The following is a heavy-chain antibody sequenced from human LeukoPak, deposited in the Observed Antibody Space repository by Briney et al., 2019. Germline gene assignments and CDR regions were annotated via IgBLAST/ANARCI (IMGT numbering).Heavy chain of an antibody. D-gene: IGHD4-17*01. CDR1: GGSIGSYY. CDR3: ARLLDYGGYYFDY. Sequence: SETLSLTCTVSGGSIGSYYWSWIRQPPGKGLEWIGYIYYSGSTNYNPSLKSRVTISVDTSKNQFSLKLSSVTAADTAVYYCARLLDYGGYYFDYWGQGTLVTVSS. J-gene: IGHJ4*02. CDR2: IYYSGST. V-gene: IGHV4-59*01.